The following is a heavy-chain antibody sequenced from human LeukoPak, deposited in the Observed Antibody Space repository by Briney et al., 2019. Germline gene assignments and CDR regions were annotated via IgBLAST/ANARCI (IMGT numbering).Heavy chain of an antibody. CDR1: GFPFSTYA. Sequence: GGSLRLSCAASGFPFSTYAMSWVRQAPGTGMESVSAISGSETSTYYADSVKGRFTISRDTSKNTLYLQMNSLRAEDTAVYYCAKGALLPAGHTRYFFDYWGQGTLVTVSS. CDR3: AKGALLPAGHTRYFFDY. V-gene: IGHV3-23*01. D-gene: IGHD1-26*01. CDR2: ISGSETST. J-gene: IGHJ4*02.